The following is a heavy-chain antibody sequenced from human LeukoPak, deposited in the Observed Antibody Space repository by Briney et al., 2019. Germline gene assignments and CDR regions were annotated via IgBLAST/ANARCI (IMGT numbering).Heavy chain of an antibody. D-gene: IGHD5-12*01. CDR3: ARSPPTIFDY. Sequence: SETLSLTCSVSGGPLSTSLYYWGWIRQPPGKGLEWIGNIYYTGGTSYNPSLESRVSISIDMSKNQFYLDLTSVTAADTAVYYCARSPPTIFDYWGQGTLVTVSS. CDR2: IYYTGGT. J-gene: IGHJ4*02. CDR1: GGPLSTSLYY. V-gene: IGHV4-39*01.